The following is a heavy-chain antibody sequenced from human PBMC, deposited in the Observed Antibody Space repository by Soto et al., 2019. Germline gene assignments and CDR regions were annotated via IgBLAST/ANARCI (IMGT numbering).Heavy chain of an antibody. CDR1: GFTFSSYG. V-gene: IGHV3-30*18. CDR3: AKDERYFDWLDVPPPDY. D-gene: IGHD3-9*01. CDR2: ISYDGSNK. J-gene: IGHJ4*02. Sequence: GGSLRLSCAASGFTFSSYGMHWVRQAPGKGLEWVAVISYDGSNKYYADSVKGRFTISRDNSKNTLYLQMNSLRAEDTAVYYCAKDERYFDWLDVPPPDYWGQGTLVTVSS.